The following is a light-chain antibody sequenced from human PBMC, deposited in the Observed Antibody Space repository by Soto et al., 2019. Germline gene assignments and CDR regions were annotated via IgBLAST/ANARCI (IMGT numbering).Light chain of an antibody. CDR3: MKGTHWPQT. Sequence: DIVMTQSPLSLPVTLGQLASISCTSSQSLVFTDGNTYLNWFQQRPGQPPRRLIYKVSHRDSGVPDRFSGSGSGTDLKLKISRVEADDVGIYYCMKGTHWPQTCGQGTKVDIK. J-gene: IGKJ1*01. CDR2: KVS. V-gene: IGKV2-30*01. CDR1: QSLVFTDGNTY.